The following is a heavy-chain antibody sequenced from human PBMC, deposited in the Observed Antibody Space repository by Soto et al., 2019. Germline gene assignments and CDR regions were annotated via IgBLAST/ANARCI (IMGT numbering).Heavy chain of an antibody. J-gene: IGHJ6*03. Sequence: SETLSLTCTVSGGSISSYYWSWIRQPPGKGLEWIGYIYYSGSTNYNPSLKSRVTISVDTSKNQFSLKLSSVTAADTAVYYCARGANDIVVVPAASHYYYYMDVWGKGTTVTVSS. CDR3: ARGANDIVVVPAASHYYYYMDV. D-gene: IGHD2-2*01. CDR2: IYYSGST. V-gene: IGHV4-59*01. CDR1: GGSISSYY.